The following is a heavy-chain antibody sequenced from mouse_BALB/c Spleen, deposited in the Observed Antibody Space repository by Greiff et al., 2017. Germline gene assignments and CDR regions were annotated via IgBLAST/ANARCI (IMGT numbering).Heavy chain of an antibody. V-gene: IGHV2-9*02. CDR1: GFSLTSYG. CDR3: ARGIYYGSSYWYFDV. CDR2: IWAGGST. Sequence: VKLVESGPGLVAPSQSLSITCTVSGFSLTSYGVHWVRQPPGKGLEWLGVIWAGGSTNYNSALMSRLSISKDNSKSQVFLKMNSLQTDDTAMYYCARGIYYGSSYWYFDVWGAGTTVTVSS. D-gene: IGHD1-1*01. J-gene: IGHJ1*01.